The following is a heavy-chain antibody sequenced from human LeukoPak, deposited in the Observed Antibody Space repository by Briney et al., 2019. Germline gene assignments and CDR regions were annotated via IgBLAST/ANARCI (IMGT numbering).Heavy chain of an antibody. Sequence: GGSLRLSCAASGFIFSSYAMHWVRQAPGKGLEWVAVISYDGSNKYYADSVKGRFTISRDNSKNTLYLQMNSLRAEDTAVYYCARDVDYYDSSGPSGYWGQGTLVTVSS. D-gene: IGHD3-22*01. CDR3: ARDVDYYDSSGPSGY. CDR2: ISYDGSNK. V-gene: IGHV3-30*04. CDR1: GFIFSSYA. J-gene: IGHJ4*02.